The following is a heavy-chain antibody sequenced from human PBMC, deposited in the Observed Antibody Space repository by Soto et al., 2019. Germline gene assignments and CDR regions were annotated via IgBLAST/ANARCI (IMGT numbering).Heavy chain of an antibody. Sequence: PGGSLRLSCAASEFSFSIYSMNWVRQAPGKGLEWISSISSSSDYIYYADSMKGRFTISRDNSKNSLYLQLNSLRAEDTAVYYCARSPGRDGYNHFDYWGQGTLVTGSS. CDR1: EFSFSIYS. CDR3: ARSPGRDGYNHFDY. J-gene: IGHJ4*02. CDR2: ISSSSDYI. V-gene: IGHV3-21*01. D-gene: IGHD5-12*01.